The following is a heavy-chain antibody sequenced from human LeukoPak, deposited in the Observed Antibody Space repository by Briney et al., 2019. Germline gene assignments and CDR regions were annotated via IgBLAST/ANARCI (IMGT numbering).Heavy chain of an antibody. Sequence: GGSLRLSCAATGFTFSNYAIHWGRQAPGKGLEWVAFISDDGSRQHYADSVKGRFTISRDNSKNTLNLQMNSLRAEDTAVYYCVKNRTGTYTLDYWGQGTLVTVSS. CDR2: ISDDGSRQ. CDR3: VKNRTGTYTLDY. CDR1: GFTFSNYA. D-gene: IGHD3-10*01. J-gene: IGHJ4*02. V-gene: IGHV3-30-3*02.